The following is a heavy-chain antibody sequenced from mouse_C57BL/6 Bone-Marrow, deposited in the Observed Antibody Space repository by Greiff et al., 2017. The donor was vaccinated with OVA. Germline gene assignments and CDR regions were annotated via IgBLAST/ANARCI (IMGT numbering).Heavy chain of an antibody. CDR1: GYSFTGYY. Sequence: VQLQQSGPELVKPGASVKISCKASGYSFTGYYMNWVKQSPEKSLEWIGEINPSTGGTTYNQKFKATATLTVDKSSSTAYMQLKRLTSEDSAVYNCARKLYDGYDYAMDYWGQGTSVTVSS. J-gene: IGHJ4*01. CDR2: INPSTGGT. CDR3: ARKLYDGYDYAMDY. D-gene: IGHD2-3*01. V-gene: IGHV1-42*01.